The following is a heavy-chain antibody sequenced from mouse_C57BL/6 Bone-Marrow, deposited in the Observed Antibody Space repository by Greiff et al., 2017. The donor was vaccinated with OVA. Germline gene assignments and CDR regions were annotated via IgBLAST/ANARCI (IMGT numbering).Heavy chain of an antibody. CDR2: IYPGSGST. J-gene: IGHJ3*01. V-gene: IGHV1-55*01. CDR3: ARSDYGSSYEFAY. CDR1: GYTFTSYW. Sequence: QVQLQQPGAELVKPGASVKMSCKASGYTFTSYWITWVKQRPGQGLEWIGDIYPGSGSTNYNEKFKSKATLTADKSSSTAYMQLSSLTSEDSAVYFCARSDYGSSYEFAYWGQGTLVTVSA. D-gene: IGHD1-1*01.